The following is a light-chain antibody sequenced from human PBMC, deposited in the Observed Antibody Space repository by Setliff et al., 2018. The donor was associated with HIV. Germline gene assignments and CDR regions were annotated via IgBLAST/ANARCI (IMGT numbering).Light chain of an antibody. Sequence: QSALTQPRSVSGSPGQSVTISCTGTSSDVGGYNYVSWYQQHPGKAPKLMIFYVTERPSGVPDRFSGSKSGNTASLTISGLQAEDEADYYCCSYAGSNTPYVFGTGTKVTVL. CDR1: SSDVGGYNY. J-gene: IGLJ1*01. CDR2: YVT. CDR3: CSYAGSNTPYV. V-gene: IGLV2-11*01.